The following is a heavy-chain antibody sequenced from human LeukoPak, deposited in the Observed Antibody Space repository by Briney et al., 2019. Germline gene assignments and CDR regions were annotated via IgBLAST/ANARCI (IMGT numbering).Heavy chain of an antibody. CDR3: ARSTGGVYYDYYMDV. D-gene: IGHD3-16*01. Sequence: GGSLRLSCAASGFTFSSYWMHWVRQAPGKGLVWVSRINTDGSGTSYADSVRGRFTISRDNAKNTLYLQMNSLRAGDTAVYYGARSTGGVYYDYYMDVWGKGTTVTVS. CDR2: INTDGSGT. V-gene: IGHV3-74*01. CDR1: GFTFSSYW. J-gene: IGHJ6*03.